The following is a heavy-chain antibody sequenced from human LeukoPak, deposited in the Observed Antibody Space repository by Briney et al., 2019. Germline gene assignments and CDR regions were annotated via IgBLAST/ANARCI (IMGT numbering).Heavy chain of an antibody. CDR1: TFTFSSYT. CDR2: ISSSSSYI. J-gene: IGHJ3*02. D-gene: IGHD3-16*02. Sequence: GSLRLSCAASTFTFSSYTMNWVRQAPGTGLEWVSSISSSSSYIYYADSLKGRFTVSRDNARKSLYLQMNRLRAEDTAVYYCARASDHDWGSYRWDAFDIWGQGTMVTVSS. V-gene: IGHV3-21*01. CDR3: ARASDHDWGSYRWDAFDI.